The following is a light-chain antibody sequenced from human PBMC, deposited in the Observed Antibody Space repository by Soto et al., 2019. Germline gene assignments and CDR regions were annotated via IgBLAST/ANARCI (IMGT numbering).Light chain of an antibody. CDR1: SSDVGDYNY. V-gene: IGLV2-8*01. CDR3: SSYAGSNNFV. Sequence: HSSLTQPPSASGSPGQSVTISCTGTSSDVGDYNYVSWYQQHPGKAPKLMTYEVSKRPSGVPDRFSGSKSGNTASLTVSGLQAEDEADYYCSSYAGSNNFVFGTGTKVTVL. J-gene: IGLJ1*01. CDR2: EVS.